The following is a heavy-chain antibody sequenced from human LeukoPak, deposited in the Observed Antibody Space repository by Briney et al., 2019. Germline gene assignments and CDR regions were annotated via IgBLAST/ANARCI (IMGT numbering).Heavy chain of an antibody. Sequence: GGSLRLSCAASGFTFSSYEMNWVRQAPGKGLDWVSTISGSGYDTYYADSVKGRFTISRDNSKNTLYLQMNSLRAEDTAVYYCARGVAVSGPWFDPWGQGTLVTVTS. CDR3: ARGVAVSGPWFDP. V-gene: IGHV3-23*01. CDR1: GFTFSSYE. D-gene: IGHD2-21*01. CDR2: ISGSGYDT. J-gene: IGHJ5*02.